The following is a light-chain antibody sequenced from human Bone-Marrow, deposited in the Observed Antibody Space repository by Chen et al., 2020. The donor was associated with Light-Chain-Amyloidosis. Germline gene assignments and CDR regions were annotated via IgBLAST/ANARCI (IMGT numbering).Light chain of an antibody. Sequence: SYVLTQPSSVSVAPGQTATIACGGNNIGSTSVHGYQQTPGLAPLLVVYDVSDRPSGIPERLSGSNSGNTATMTISSVEAGDEADYYCQVWDRSSDRPVFGGGTKLTVL. J-gene: IGLJ3*02. CDR2: DVS. V-gene: IGLV3-21*02. CDR1: NIGSTS. CDR3: QVWDRSSDRPV.